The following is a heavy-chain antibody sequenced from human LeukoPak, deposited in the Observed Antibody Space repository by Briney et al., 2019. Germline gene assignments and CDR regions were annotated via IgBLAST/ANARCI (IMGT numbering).Heavy chain of an antibody. CDR1: GFTFDDYA. CDR2: ISWNSGSI. D-gene: IGHD2-2*01. J-gene: IGHJ4*02. Sequence: GGSLRLSCAASGFTFDDYAMHWVRQAPGKGLEWVSGISWNSGSIGYADSVKGRFTISRDNAKNSLYLQMNSLRAEDTAVYYCAKGASHLVVPADGIDYWGQGTLVTVSS. V-gene: IGHV3-9*01. CDR3: AKGASHLVVPADGIDY.